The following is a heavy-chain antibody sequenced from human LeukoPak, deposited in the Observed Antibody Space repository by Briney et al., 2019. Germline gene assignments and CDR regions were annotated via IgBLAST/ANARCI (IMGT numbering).Heavy chain of an antibody. CDR3: ARDQGYNWNYYYYYMDV. J-gene: IGHJ6*03. CDR1: GGSNSSYY. Sequence: SETLSLTCTVSGGSNSSYYWSWIRQPAGKGLEWIGRIYTSGSTNYNPSLKSRVTMSVDTSKNQFSLKLSSVTAADTAVYYCARDQGYNWNYYYYYMDVWGKGTTVTVSS. CDR2: IYTSGST. V-gene: IGHV4-4*07. D-gene: IGHD1-20*01.